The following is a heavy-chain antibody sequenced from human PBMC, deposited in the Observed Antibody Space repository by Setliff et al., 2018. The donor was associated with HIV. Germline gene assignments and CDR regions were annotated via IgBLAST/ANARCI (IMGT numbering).Heavy chain of an antibody. D-gene: IGHD2-15*01. CDR3: ARDFCGSSCSSGYGYFDH. CDR1: GFTFSSYS. J-gene: IGHJ4*02. V-gene: IGHV3-48*01. CDR2: ISGNSGTK. Sequence: PGGSLRLSCAASGFTFSSYSMNWVRQAPGKGLEWLSYISGNSGTKYYADSVKGRFTISRDNAKNSLYLEMNSLRADDTAVYYCARDFCGSSCSSGYGYFDHWGQGTLVTVSS.